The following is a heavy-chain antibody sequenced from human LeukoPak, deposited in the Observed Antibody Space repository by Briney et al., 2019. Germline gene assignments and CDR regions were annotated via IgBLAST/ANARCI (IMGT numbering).Heavy chain of an antibody. D-gene: IGHD2-15*01. CDR3: AKNVVVKRYIDF. V-gene: IGHV3-23*01. Sequence: RPGGSLRLSCAASGFTFSNHAMSWVRQAPGKGLQWVAVISGGGRTTEYEDFVKGRFTISRDNSKNTLSLQMNSLTVEDTAIYFCAKNVVVKRYIDFWGQGTLVTVSS. J-gene: IGHJ4*02. CDR1: GFTFSNHA. CDR2: ISGGGRTT.